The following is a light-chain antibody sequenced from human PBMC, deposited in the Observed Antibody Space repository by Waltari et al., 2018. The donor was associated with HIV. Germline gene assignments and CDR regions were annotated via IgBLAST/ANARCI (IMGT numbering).Light chain of an antibody. Sequence: QPVVTQEHSFSVSPGGTVTLTCALRSGSVSTTYYPNVYQQTPGQSPRTLIDSTNTRASGVPDRFSDSILGNKAALTITGAQADDESDYYCVLFMGNGIWVFGGGTKLTVL. J-gene: IGLJ3*02. V-gene: IGLV8-61*01. CDR1: SGSVSTTYY. CDR3: VLFMGNGIWV. CDR2: STN.